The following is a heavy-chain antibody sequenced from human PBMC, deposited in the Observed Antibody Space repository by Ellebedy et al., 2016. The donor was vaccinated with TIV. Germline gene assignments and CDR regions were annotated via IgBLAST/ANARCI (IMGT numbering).Heavy chain of an antibody. V-gene: IGHV5-10-1*04. CDR2: VDPGDSRSYS. CDR3: ARHGFSSYYQGVDV. CDR1: GYTFTSKP. D-gene: IGHD3-10*01. Sequence: GESLKISCQASGYTFTSKPIAWVRRAPGKPMEWLGRVDPGDSRSYSSTYYSPSFRGLITISADQSSGTVFLQWHTLRASDSAIYYCARHGFSSYYQGVDVWGQGTTVTVSS. J-gene: IGHJ6*02.